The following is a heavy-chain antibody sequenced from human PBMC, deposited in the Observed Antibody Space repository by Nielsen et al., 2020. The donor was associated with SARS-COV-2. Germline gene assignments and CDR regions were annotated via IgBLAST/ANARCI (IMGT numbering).Heavy chain of an antibody. J-gene: IGHJ4*02. D-gene: IGHD3-9*01. CDR1: GGSVSNTSYY. Sequence: SETLSLTCSVSGGSVSNTSYYWSWIRQPPGKGLEWIGYISYSGSTYYNPSLKSRVTISLDTSKNQFSLKLSSLTAADTAVYYCAREGFDWHYDSWGQGNLVTVSS. CDR3: AREGFDWHYDS. V-gene: IGHV4-61*01. CDR2: ISYSGST.